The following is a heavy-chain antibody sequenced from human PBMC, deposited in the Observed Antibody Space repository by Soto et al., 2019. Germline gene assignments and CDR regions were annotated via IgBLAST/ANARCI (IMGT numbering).Heavy chain of an antibody. D-gene: IGHD2-15*01. Sequence: GGSLRLSCAASGFTFDDYAMHWVRQAPGKGLEWVSGISWNSGSIGYADSVKGRFTISRDNAKNSLYLQMNSLRAEDTALYYCAKGKAFGYCSGGSCYSYMDVWGKGTTVTVSS. CDR3: AKGKAFGYCSGGSCYSYMDV. V-gene: IGHV3-9*01. CDR1: GFTFDDYA. J-gene: IGHJ6*03. CDR2: ISWNSGSI.